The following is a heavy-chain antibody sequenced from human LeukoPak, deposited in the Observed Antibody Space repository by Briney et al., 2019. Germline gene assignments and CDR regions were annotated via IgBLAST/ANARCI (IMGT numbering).Heavy chain of an antibody. V-gene: IGHV3-7*01. CDR1: GFTFSSYW. D-gene: IGHD5-24*01. CDR2: IKQDGSEK. Sequence: GGSLRLSCAASGFTFSSYWMSWVRQAPGKGLEWVANIKQDGSEKYYVDSVKGRFTISRDNAKNSLYLQMNSLRAEDTAVYYCARQARMATIGVNFDYWGQGTLVTVSS. CDR3: ARQARMATIGVNFDY. J-gene: IGHJ4*02.